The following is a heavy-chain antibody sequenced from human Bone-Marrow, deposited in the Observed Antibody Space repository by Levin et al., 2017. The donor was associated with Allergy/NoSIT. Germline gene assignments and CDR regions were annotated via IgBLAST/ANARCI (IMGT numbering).Heavy chain of an antibody. Sequence: GESLKISCAASGFTFSSYAMHWVRQAPGKGLEWVSAISGGADSTHYSDSVKGRFTISRDNSKNTVYLQINSLRSGDTAVYYCGREVWFGELLSLDYWGQGTLVTVSS. CDR2: ISGGADST. J-gene: IGHJ4*02. CDR1: GFTFSSYA. CDR3: GREVWFGELLSLDY. V-gene: IGHV3-23*01. D-gene: IGHD3-10*01.